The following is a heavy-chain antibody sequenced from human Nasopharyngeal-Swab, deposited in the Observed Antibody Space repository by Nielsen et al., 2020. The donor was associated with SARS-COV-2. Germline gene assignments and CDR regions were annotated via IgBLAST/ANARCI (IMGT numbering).Heavy chain of an antibody. CDR3: ARERLGYCSSTSCYGGERYYYYYYMDV. CDR2: IYYSGSA. J-gene: IGHJ6*03. Sequence: WIRQPPGKGLEWIGSIYYSGSAYYNPSLKSRVTISVDKSKNQFSLKLSSVTAADTAVYYCARERLGYCSSTSCYGGERYYYYYYMDVWGKGTTVTVSS. D-gene: IGHD2-2*01. V-gene: IGHV4-39*07.